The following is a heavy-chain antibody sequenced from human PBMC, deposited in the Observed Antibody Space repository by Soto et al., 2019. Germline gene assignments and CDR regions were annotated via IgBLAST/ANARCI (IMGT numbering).Heavy chain of an antibody. Sequence: QIQLVQSGTEVREPGASVQVSCQASGYTFTSYGIIWVRQAPGQGLELMGWISGYNNNKNYAQKYQARVTMTTDTSTRTAYMELRSLRSDDTAVYYCARVGAIAPAEGEYWGQGTLVTVSS. CDR2: ISGYNNNK. CDR3: ARVGAIAPAEGEY. D-gene: IGHD6-13*01. J-gene: IGHJ4*02. CDR1: GYTFTSYG. V-gene: IGHV1-18*01.